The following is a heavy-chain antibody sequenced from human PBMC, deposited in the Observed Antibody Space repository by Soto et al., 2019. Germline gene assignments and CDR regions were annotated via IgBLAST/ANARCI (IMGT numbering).Heavy chain of an antibody. J-gene: IGHJ5*02. CDR3: ARNYDFWSGYYEGSSSFDH. V-gene: IGHV1-18*01. D-gene: IGHD3-3*01. CDR1: GYTFTSYG. CDR2: ISAYNGNT. Sequence: QVQLVQSGAEVKKPGASVKVSCKASGYTFTSYGISWVRQAPGQGLEWMGWISAYNGNTNYAQKLQGRVTMNTATSARTAYMEVRCMRSDDTAVYYCARNYDFWSGYYEGSSSFDHWGQGTLVTVSS.